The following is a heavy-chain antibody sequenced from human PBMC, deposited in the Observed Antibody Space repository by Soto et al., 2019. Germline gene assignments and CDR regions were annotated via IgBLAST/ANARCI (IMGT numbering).Heavy chain of an antibody. CDR2: ISAYNGNT. J-gene: IGHJ4*02. Sequence: ASVKVSCKASGYTFTSYGISWVRQAPGQGLEWMGWISAYNGNTNYAQKVQGRVTMTTDTSTSTAYMELRSLRSDDTAVYYCARDGRWNWNDVSYFDYWGQGTLVTVSS. CDR1: GYTFTSYG. V-gene: IGHV1-18*01. D-gene: IGHD1-1*01. CDR3: ARDGRWNWNDVSYFDY.